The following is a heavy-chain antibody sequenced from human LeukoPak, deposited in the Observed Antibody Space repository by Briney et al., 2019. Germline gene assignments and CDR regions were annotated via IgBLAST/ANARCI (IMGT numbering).Heavy chain of an antibody. J-gene: IGHJ3*02. CDR3: ARQGSTTGTTGRTTGGHAFDI. CDR2: IYYSGST. Sequence: PSETLSLTCTVSGGSISSSSYYWGWIRQPPGKGLEWIGSIYYSGSTYYNPSLKSRVTISVDTSKNQFSLKLSSVTAADTAVYYCARQGSTTGTTGRTTGGHAFDIWGQGTMVTVSS. CDR1: GGSISSSSYY. V-gene: IGHV4-39*01. D-gene: IGHD1-1*01.